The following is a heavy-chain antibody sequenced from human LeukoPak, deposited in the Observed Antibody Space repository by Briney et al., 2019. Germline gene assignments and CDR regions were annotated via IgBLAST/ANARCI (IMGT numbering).Heavy chain of an antibody. CDR2: IGASGEST. Sequence: GGSLRLSCAASGFTFSSYAMCWVRQAPGKGLEWVSSIGASGESTYNADSARGRFTISRDNSKNTLYLQLNSLRAEDTAIYYCAKGEWGLSYLFDYWGQGTLVIVSS. D-gene: IGHD1-26*01. V-gene: IGHV3-23*01. J-gene: IGHJ4*02. CDR1: GFTFSSYA. CDR3: AKGEWGLSYLFDY.